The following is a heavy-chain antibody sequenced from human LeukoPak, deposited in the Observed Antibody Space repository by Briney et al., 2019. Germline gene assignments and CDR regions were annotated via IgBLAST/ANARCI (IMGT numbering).Heavy chain of an antibody. V-gene: IGHV3-15*01. CDR1: GFTFSSYA. CDR3: TTDVGSGWNGFNN. CDR2: IKRTADGGTT. Sequence: GGSLRLSCAASGFTFSSYAMHCVRQAPGKGREWVGRIKRTADGGTTDYAAPVIGRFTISRDDSKNTLYLLMNSLKTEDTAVYYCTTDVGSGWNGFNNWGQGTLVTVSS. J-gene: IGHJ4*02. D-gene: IGHD6-19*01.